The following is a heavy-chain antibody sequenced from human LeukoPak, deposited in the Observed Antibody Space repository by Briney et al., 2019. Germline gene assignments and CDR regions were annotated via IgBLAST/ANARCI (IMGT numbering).Heavy chain of an antibody. CDR3: ARQPDVAGITGMGWFDP. Sequence: SETLPLTCTVSGGSFSSHYWSWIRQPPGKGLEWIGYINHSGRTNYNTSLKSRVIISVDTSKNQFSLKVNSVTAADTAMYYCARQPDVAGITGMGWFDPWGQGTLVTVSS. CDR2: INHSGRT. J-gene: IGHJ5*02. CDR1: GGSFSSHY. D-gene: IGHD1-7*01. V-gene: IGHV4-59*11.